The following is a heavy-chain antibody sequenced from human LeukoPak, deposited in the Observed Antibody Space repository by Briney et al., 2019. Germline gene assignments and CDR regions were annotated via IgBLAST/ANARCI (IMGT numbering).Heavy chain of an antibody. J-gene: IGHJ3*02. D-gene: IGHD1-14*01. CDR2: INSNSDTV. CDR1: GFTFRTYG. Sequence: PGGSLRLSCAASGFTFRTYGMNWVRQAPGKGLEWISYINSNSDTVHYSNSVEGRFTISRDNAKNSLYLQMNSLRAEDTAMYYCARDPDQDAFDIWGQGTMVTVSS. CDR3: ARDPDQDAFDI. V-gene: IGHV3-48*04.